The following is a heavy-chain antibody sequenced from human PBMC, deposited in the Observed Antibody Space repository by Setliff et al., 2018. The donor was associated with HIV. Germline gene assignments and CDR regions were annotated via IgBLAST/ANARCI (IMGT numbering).Heavy chain of an antibody. CDR1: GDPFFIGGYY. D-gene: IGHD1-26*01. Sequence: SETLSLTCTVSGDPFFIGGYYWCWIRQHPGGGLEWIGYIYHTGKTYYNPSLQSRINMSLDMSQNQFSLKLRSVTAADTAVYYCAKEGNSVDNWLDPWGPGTLVTVSS. J-gene: IGHJ5*02. V-gene: IGHV4-31*03. CDR2: IYHTGKT. CDR3: AKEGNSVDNWLDP.